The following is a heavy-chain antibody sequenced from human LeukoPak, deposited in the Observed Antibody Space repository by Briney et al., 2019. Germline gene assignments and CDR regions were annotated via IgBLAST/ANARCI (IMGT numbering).Heavy chain of an antibody. CDR1: GGSISSSSYY. CDR3: ARVRLNTENYWYFDL. Sequence: SETLPLTCTVSGGSISSSSYYWGWIRQPPGKGLEWIGSIYYSGSTYYNPSLKSRVTISVDTSKNQFSLKLSSVTAADTAVYYCARVRLNTENYWYFDLWGRGTLVTVSS. D-gene: IGHD2-2*02. V-gene: IGHV4-39*07. J-gene: IGHJ2*01. CDR2: IYYSGST.